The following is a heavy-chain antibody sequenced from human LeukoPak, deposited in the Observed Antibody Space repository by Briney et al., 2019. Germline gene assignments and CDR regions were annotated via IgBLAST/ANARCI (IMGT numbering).Heavy chain of an antibody. CDR1: GGSISSSSAY. V-gene: IGHV4-39*01. D-gene: IGHD5-18*01. Sequence: SETLPLTCTVSGGSISSSSAYWGWIRQPPGKGLEWIGRIYYSKNTYYTPSLKSRVTLSADTSNNQFSLTLGSVSATDTAVYYCVSPRGFSYGYFDYWGQGTLVTVSS. CDR2: IYYSKNT. J-gene: IGHJ4*02. CDR3: VSPRGFSYGYFDY.